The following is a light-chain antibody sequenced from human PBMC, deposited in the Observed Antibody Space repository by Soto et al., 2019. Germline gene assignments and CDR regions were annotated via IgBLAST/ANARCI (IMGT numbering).Light chain of an antibody. CDR2: DAS. CDR3: QQRSNWPT. J-gene: IGKJ1*01. CDR1: QSVSSSS. Sequence: EILLTQSPATLSLSPGERATIAWRASQSVSSSSLAWYQQKPGKAPRLLIYDASNRATGIPARLSGSGSGTDFTLPIRSLEPEDFAVYYCQQRSNWPTFGQGTKVDIK. V-gene: IGKV3-11*01.